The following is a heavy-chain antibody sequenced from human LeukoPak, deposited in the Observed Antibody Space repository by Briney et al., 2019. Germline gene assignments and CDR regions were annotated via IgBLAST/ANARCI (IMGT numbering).Heavy chain of an antibody. CDR3: ARARAYVPGYCSGGSCYSNWFDP. Sequence: SETLSLTCAVYGGSFSGYYWSWIRQPPGKGLEWIGEINHSGSTNYNPSLKSRVTISVDTSKNQFSLKLSSVTAADTAVYYCARARAYVPGYCSGGSCYSNWFDPWGQGTLVTVSS. D-gene: IGHD2-15*01. CDR1: GGSFSGYY. J-gene: IGHJ5*02. V-gene: IGHV4-34*01. CDR2: INHSGST.